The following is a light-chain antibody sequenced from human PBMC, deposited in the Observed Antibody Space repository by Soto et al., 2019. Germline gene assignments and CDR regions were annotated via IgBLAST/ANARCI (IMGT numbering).Light chain of an antibody. Sequence: QSALPQPASVSGSPGQSITISCTGTSSDVGSYNLVSWYQQHPGKAPKLMIYEGSKRPSGVSNRFSGSKSGNTASLTISGLQAEDEADYYCCSYAGSVVFGGGTKVTVL. V-gene: IGLV2-23*01. J-gene: IGLJ2*01. CDR3: CSYAGSVV. CDR1: SSDVGSYNL. CDR2: EGS.